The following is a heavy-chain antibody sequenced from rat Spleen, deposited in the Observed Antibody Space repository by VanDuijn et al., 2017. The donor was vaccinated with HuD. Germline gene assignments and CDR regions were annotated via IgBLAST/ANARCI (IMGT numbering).Heavy chain of an antibody. J-gene: IGHJ4*01. V-gene: IGHV2S12*01. Sequence: QVQLKESGPGLVQPSQTLSLTCTVSGFSLTSYHVSWVRQPPGKGLEWIAAISSGGGTYSSSALKSRLSISRDTSKSQVFLKVTSLQTEDTAIYFCTGDRSHPGLTPYVMDAWGQGTSVTVSS. D-gene: IGHD1-4*01. CDR1: GFSLTSYH. CDR2: ISSGGGT. CDR3: TGDRSHPGLTPYVMDA.